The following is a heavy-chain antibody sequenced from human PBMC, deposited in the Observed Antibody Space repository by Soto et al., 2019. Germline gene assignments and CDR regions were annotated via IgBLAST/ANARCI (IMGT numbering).Heavy chain of an antibody. CDR2: IYYSGST. CDR3: ARVVIEPYYYDSSGYFPQYFDY. CDR1: GGSISSGGYY. V-gene: IGHV4-31*03. Sequence: SQTLSLTCTVSGGSISSGGYYWSWIRQHPGKGLEWLGYIYYSGSTYYNPSLKSRVTISVDTSKNQFSLKLSSVTAADTAVYYCARVVIEPYYYDSSGYFPQYFDYWGQGTLVTVSS. D-gene: IGHD3-22*01. J-gene: IGHJ4*02.